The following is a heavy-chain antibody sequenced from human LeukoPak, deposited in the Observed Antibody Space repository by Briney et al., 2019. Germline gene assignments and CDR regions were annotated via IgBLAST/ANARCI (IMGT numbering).Heavy chain of an antibody. Sequence: ASVKVSCKASGHTFTSYDIDWVRQATGQGLEWMGWMNPDSGNTGYAQKFQGRVTMTRNPSISTAYMELSSLTSEDTAVYYCARRIAAAGVGIVYWGQGTLVTVSS. CDR2: MNPDSGNT. CDR1: GHTFTSYD. CDR3: ARRIAAAGVGIVY. D-gene: IGHD6-13*01. J-gene: IGHJ4*02. V-gene: IGHV1-8*01.